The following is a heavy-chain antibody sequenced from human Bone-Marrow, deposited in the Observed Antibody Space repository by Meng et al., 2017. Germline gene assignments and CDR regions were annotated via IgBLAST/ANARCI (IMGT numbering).Heavy chain of an antibody. CDR2: INHSGTT. CDR3: ARDLPYASGAGGFDP. CDR1: GGAFSSGGYS. Sequence: QVQLQESGPGLVKPAQTLSLTCAVSGGAFSSGGYSWSWIRPPPGKGLEWIGYINHSGTTYYNPSLKSRVTISVDRSKNQFSLKLTSVTAADTAVYYCARDLPYASGAGGFDPWGQGTLVTVSS. V-gene: IGHV4-30-2*01. J-gene: IGHJ5*02. D-gene: IGHD3-10*01.